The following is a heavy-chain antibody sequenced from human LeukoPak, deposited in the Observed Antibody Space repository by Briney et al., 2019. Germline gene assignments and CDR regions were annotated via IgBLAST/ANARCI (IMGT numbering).Heavy chain of an antibody. D-gene: IGHD3-22*01. V-gene: IGHV3-7*01. J-gene: IGHJ4*02. CDR2: IKQDGSEK. Sequence: PGGSLRLSCAASGFIFSSFWMNWVRQAPGKGPEWVAHIKQDGSEKLYVDSLKGRFTISRENARNSLYLQMNSLRAEDTAVYYCAGGTGWLTDYWGQGTVVTVSS. CDR3: AGGTGWLTDY. CDR1: GFIFSSFW.